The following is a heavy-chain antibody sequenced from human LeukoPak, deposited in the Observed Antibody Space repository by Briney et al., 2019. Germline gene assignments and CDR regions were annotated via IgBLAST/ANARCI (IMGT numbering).Heavy chain of an antibody. CDR1: GGTFSSYA. V-gene: IGHV1-46*01. D-gene: IGHD3-22*01. Sequence: ASVKVSCTASGGTFSSYAISWVRQAPGQGLEWMGIINPSGGSTSYAQKFQGRVTMTRDTSTSTVYMELSSLRSEDTAVYYCARGYYSSGYYDDATRDFDYWGQGTLVTVSS. J-gene: IGHJ4*02. CDR2: INPSGGST. CDR3: ARGYYSSGYYDDATRDFDY.